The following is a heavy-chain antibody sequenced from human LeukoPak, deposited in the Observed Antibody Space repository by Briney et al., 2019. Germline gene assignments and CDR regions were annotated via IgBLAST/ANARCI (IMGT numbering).Heavy chain of an antibody. D-gene: IGHD6-19*01. CDR1: GFTFSSYS. Sequence: GGSLRLSCAASGFTFSSYSMNWVRQAPGKGLEWVSYISSSSSTIYYADSVKGRFTISRDNAKNSLYLQMNSLRAEDTAVYYCARVSGSIGYYYYMDVWGKGTTVTVSS. J-gene: IGHJ6*03. V-gene: IGHV3-48*01. CDR3: ARVSGSIGYYYYMDV. CDR2: ISSSSSTI.